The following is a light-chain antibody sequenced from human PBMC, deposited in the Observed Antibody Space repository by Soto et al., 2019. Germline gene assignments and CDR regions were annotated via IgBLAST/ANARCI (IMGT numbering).Light chain of an antibody. V-gene: IGKV1-5*03. Sequence: DIQMTQSPSTLSASVGDRVTITCRASQTIRSWLAWYQQKPGTAPKLLIYKASTLKSGVPSRFSGSGSGTEFTLTISSLQPDDFATYYCQHYNSYSEAFGQGTKVDIK. CDR3: QHYNSYSEA. CDR1: QTIRSW. J-gene: IGKJ1*01. CDR2: KAS.